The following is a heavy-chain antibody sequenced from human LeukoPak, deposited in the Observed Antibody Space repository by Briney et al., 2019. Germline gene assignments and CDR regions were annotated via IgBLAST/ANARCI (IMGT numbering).Heavy chain of an antibody. CDR3: ARSWDGYNAFDY. Sequence: ASVKVSCKASGYTFTNYYMHWVRQAPGQELEWMGIINPSGGSTSYAQKFQGRVTMTRDTSTSTVYMELSSLRSEDTAVYYCARSWDGYNAFDYWGQGTLVTVSS. CDR1: GYTFTNYY. CDR2: INPSGGST. V-gene: IGHV1-46*01. J-gene: IGHJ4*02. D-gene: IGHD5-24*01.